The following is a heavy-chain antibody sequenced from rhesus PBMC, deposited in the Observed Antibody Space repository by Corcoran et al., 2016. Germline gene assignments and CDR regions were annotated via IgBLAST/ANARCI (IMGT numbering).Heavy chain of an antibody. CDR2: IYGDDGST. Sequence: QVQLQESGPGLVKPSETLPLTCAVSGASISSNYWSWIRQTPGKGLEWIGYIYGDDGSTTDNPSLKSRVTISTDTSKNQFSLKLSSLTAADSAVYYCARGRDYWYFDLWGPGTPITISS. V-gene: IGHV4S2*01. CDR3: ARGRDYWYFDL. J-gene: IGHJ2*01. CDR1: GASISSNY.